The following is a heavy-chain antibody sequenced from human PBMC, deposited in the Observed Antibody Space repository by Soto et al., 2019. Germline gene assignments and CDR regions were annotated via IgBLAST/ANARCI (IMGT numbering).Heavy chain of an antibody. J-gene: IGHJ4*02. Sequence: SETLSLTCAVSGYSISSGYYWGWIRQPPGKGLEWIGSIYHSGSTYYNPSLKSRVTISVDTSKNQFSLKLSSVTAADTAVYYCASAPMITFGGVIVSWRQGTLVTVSS. CDR2: IYHSGST. CDR1: GYSISSGYY. D-gene: IGHD3-16*02. CDR3: ASAPMITFGGVIVS. V-gene: IGHV4-38-2*01.